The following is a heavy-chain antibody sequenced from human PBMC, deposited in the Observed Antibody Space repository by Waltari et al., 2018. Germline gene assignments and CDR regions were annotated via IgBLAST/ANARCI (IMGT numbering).Heavy chain of an antibody. J-gene: IGHJ6*02. V-gene: IGHV3-30*01. D-gene: IGHD2-21*02. Sequence: QVQLVESGGGVVQPGRSLRLSCAASGFTFSSYAMHWVRQAPGKGLEWVAVISYDGSNKYYADSVKGRFTISRDNSKNTLYLQMNSLRAEDTAVYYCAREGGNSSRGYYYYYYGMDVWGQGTTVTVSS. CDR2: ISYDGSNK. CDR3: AREGGNSSRGYYYYYYGMDV. CDR1: GFTFSSYA.